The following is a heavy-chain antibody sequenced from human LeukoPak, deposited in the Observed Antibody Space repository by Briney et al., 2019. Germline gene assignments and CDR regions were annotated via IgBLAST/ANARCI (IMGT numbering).Heavy chain of an antibody. D-gene: IGHD4-17*01. J-gene: IGHJ4*02. Sequence: GRFTISRDNAKNSLYLQMNSLRAEDTAVYYCARGYYGDYFDYWGQGTLVTVSS. V-gene: IGHV3-11*05. CDR3: ARGYYGDYFDY.